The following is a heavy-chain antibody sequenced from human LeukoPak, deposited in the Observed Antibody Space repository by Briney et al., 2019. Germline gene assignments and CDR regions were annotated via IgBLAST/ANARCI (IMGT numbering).Heavy chain of an antibody. CDR2: IYHSGST. Sequence: SETLSLTCAVYGGSFSGYYWSWIRQPPGKGLEWIGYIYHSGSTYYNPSLKSRVTISVDRSKNQFSLKLSSVTAADTAVYYCARAYYDSSGPVYFDYWGQGTLVTVSS. J-gene: IGHJ4*02. D-gene: IGHD3-22*01. CDR1: GGSFSGYY. V-gene: IGHV4-30-2*01. CDR3: ARAYYDSSGPVYFDY.